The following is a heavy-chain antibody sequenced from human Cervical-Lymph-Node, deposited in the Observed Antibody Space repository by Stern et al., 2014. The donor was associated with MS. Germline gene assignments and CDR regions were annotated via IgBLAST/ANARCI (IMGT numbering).Heavy chain of an antibody. CDR3: ARGQAVAGTLPEY. Sequence: VQLVESGAEVKKPGASVKVSCKASGYTFTSYDIHWVRQATGQGLEWMGWMNPNSGNTGYAQKFQGRVTMTRDTSTSTAYMEVSSLRSEDTAVYYCARGQAVAGTLPEYWGQGTLVTVSS. J-gene: IGHJ4*02. CDR2: MNPNSGNT. V-gene: IGHV1-8*01. D-gene: IGHD6-19*01. CDR1: GYTFTSYD.